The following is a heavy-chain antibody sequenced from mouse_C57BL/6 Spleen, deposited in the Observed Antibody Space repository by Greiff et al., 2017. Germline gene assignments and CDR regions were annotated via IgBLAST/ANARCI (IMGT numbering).Heavy chain of an antibody. CDR3: AREKEITTGVDY. CDR2: IYPGDGDT. Sequence: VQLQQSGAELVRPGASVKLSCTASGFNIKDDYMHWVKQRPGKGLEWIGRIYPGDGDTNYNGKFKGKATLTADKSSSTAYRQLSSLTSEDSAVYFCAREKEITTGVDYWGQGTTLTVSS. CDR1: GFNIKDDY. D-gene: IGHD1-1*01. J-gene: IGHJ2*01. V-gene: IGHV1-82*01.